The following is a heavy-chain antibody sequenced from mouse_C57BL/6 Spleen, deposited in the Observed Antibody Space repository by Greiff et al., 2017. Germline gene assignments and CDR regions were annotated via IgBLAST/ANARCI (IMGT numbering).Heavy chain of an antibody. V-gene: IGHV1-64*01. CDR2: IHPNSGST. D-gene: IGHD2-3*01. J-gene: IGHJ4*01. CDR1: GYTFTSYW. CDR3: ARSDGYYVGAMDY. Sequence: VQLQQPGAELVKPGASVKLSCKASGYTFTSYWMHWVKQRPGQGLEWIGMIHPNSGSTNYNEKFKSKATLTVDKSSSTAYMQLSSLTSEDSAVYYCARSDGYYVGAMDYWCQGTSVTVSS.